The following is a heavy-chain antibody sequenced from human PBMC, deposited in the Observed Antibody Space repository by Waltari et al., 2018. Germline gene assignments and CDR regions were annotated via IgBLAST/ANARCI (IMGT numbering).Heavy chain of an antibody. D-gene: IGHD6-19*01. CDR2: IYWNDDK. Sequence: QITLKESGPTLVKPTQTLTLTCTFSGFSLSTGGVGVGWIRQPPGKALEWLALIYWNDDKRYSPSLKSRLTITKDTSKNQVVLTMTNMDPVDTATYYCAHSYSSGWPADYWGQGTLVTVSS. CDR1: GFSLSTGGVG. J-gene: IGHJ4*02. V-gene: IGHV2-5*01. CDR3: AHSYSSGWPADY.